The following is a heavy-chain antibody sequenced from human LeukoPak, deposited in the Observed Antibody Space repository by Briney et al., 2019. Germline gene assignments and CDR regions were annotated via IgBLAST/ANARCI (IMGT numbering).Heavy chain of an antibody. CDR2: IYYSGST. V-gene: IGHV4-39*01. D-gene: IGHD3-22*01. Sequence: SETLSLTCTVSGGSISSSSYYWGWIRQPPGKGLEWIGSIYYSGSTYYNPSLKSRVTISVDTSKNQFSLKLSSVTAADTAVYYCARSTGPARVTMIVVVITPGFFDYWGQGTLVTVSS. CDR3: ARSTGPARVTMIVVVITPGFFDY. J-gene: IGHJ4*02. CDR1: GGSISSSSYY.